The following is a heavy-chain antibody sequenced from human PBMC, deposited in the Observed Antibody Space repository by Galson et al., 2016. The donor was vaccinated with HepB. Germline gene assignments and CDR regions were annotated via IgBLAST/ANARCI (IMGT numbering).Heavy chain of an antibody. CDR3: ARYMGPDWYFEL. J-gene: IGHJ2*01. V-gene: IGHV2-5*02. D-gene: IGHD3-16*01. CDR2: VYWDDDK. Sequence: PALVKPTQTLTLTCTFSGFSLTNNAVGVGWLRQPPGKALEWLALVYWDDDKRYSSSLKTRLTITKDTSKNQVVLTMTNMDPVDTATYYCARYMGPDWYFELWGRGTLVSVSS. CDR1: GFSLTNNAVG.